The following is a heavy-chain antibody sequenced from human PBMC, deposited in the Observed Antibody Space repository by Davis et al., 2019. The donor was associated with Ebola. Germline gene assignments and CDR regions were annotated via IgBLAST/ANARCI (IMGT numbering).Heavy chain of an antibody. Sequence: PGGSLRLSCAASGFTFSSYGMHWVRQAPGKGLEWVAVISYDGSNKYYADSVKGRFTISRDNSKNTLYLQMNSLRAEDTAVYYCARLKDLGGQLWLEVGPYYYYCGMDVWGQGTTVTVSS. CDR3: ARLKDLGGQLWLEVGPYYYYCGMDV. D-gene: IGHD5-18*01. V-gene: IGHV3-30*03. CDR1: GFTFSSYG. CDR2: ISYDGSNK. J-gene: IGHJ6*02.